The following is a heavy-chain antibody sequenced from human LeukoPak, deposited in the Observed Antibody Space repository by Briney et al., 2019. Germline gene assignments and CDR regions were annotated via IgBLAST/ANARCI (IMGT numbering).Heavy chain of an antibody. CDR3: ARGVVWFDP. CDR2: ISSSSSNI. Sequence: PGGSLRLSCAASGLTFSSYSMNWVRQTPGKGLEWVSFISSSSSNIYYADSVKGRFTISRDNAKNSLYLQMNSLRAEDTAVYYCARGVVWFDPWGQGTLVTVSS. CDR1: GLTFSSYS. D-gene: IGHD2-15*01. V-gene: IGHV3-21*01. J-gene: IGHJ5*02.